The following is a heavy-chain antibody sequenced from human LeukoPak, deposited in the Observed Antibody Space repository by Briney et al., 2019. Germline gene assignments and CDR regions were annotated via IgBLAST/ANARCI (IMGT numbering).Heavy chain of an antibody. V-gene: IGHV1-8*01. Sequence: ASVKVSCKASGYTFSSYDINWVRQATGQGLEWMGWMNPNSGSTGYAQKFQGRVTMTRNTSISTAYMELSSLRSEDTAVYYCARVAESNYDILTGYYNVIFPEDYWGQGTLVTVSS. CDR3: ARVAESNYDILTGYYNVIFPEDY. J-gene: IGHJ4*02. CDR1: GYTFSSYD. D-gene: IGHD3-9*01. CDR2: MNPNSGST.